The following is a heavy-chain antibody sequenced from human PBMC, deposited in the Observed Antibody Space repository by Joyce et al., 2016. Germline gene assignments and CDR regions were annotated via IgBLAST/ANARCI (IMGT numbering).Heavy chain of an antibody. CDR3: ARRTTNYYYGLDV. CDR1: GGSISSFH. CDR2: IYYSGST. J-gene: IGHJ6*02. V-gene: IGHV4-59*01. D-gene: IGHD1-1*01. Sequence: QVQLQESGPGLVKPSETLSLPCTISGGSISSFHWNWIRQSPGKGLEWIGNIYYSGSTNYNPSLKTRVTMSIDTSKNQFSLTLTSVTAADTAVYYCARRTTNYYYGLDVWGQGATVTVSS.